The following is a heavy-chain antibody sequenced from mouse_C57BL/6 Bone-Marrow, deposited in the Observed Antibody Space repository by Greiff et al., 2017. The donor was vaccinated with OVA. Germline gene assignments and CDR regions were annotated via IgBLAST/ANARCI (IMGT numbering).Heavy chain of an antibody. J-gene: IGHJ4*01. D-gene: IGHD1-1*01. CDR1: GYTFTDYY. CDR2: INPYNGGT. Sequence: EVKLVESGPVLVKPGASVKMSCKASGYTFTDYYMNWVKQSHGKSLEWIGVINPYNGGTSYNQKLQGKAPLSVAKSSSTAYLALNSLTSCDSSVYYCARSPITTVVATDYYARDYWGQGTSVTVSS. CDR3: ARSPITTVVATDYYARDY. V-gene: IGHV1-19*01.